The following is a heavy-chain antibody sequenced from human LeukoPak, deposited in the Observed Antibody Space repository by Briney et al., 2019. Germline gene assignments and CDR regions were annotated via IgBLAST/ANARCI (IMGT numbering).Heavy chain of an antibody. CDR2: IYFSGST. Sequence: PSETLSLTCTVSGGSISSGSYYWGWIRQPPGKGLEWIGTIYFSGSTYYNPSLKSRVTISVDTSKDQFSLKLSSVTAADTAVYYCARSSHVSYYMDVWGKGTTVTVSS. CDR3: ARSSHVSYYMDV. D-gene: IGHD6-19*01. CDR1: GGSISSGSYY. J-gene: IGHJ6*03. V-gene: IGHV4-39*01.